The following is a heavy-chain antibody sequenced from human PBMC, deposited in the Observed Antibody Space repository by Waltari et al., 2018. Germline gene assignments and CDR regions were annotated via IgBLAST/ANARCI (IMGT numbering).Heavy chain of an antibody. CDR2: IWYDGSNK. D-gene: IGHD6-6*01. J-gene: IGHJ6*02. CDR3: ARDFPGSSSHYYYYGMDV. V-gene: IGHV3-33*01. CDR1: GFTFSSYG. Sequence: QVQLVESGGGVVQPGRSLRLSCAASGFTFSSYGMPWVGQAPGKGLEWVAVIWYDGSNKYYADSVKGRFTISRDNSKNTLYLQMNSLRAEDTAVYYCARDFPGSSSHYYYYGMDVWGQGTTVTVSS.